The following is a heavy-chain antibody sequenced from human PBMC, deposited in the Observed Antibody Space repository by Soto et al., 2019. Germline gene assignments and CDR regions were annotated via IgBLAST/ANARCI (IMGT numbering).Heavy chain of an antibody. V-gene: IGHV2-5*02. D-gene: IGHD3-3*01. J-gene: IGHJ4*02. CDR2: ICWDDDK. Sequence: QITLNESGPTQVKPRQTLTLTCTFSGFSLTTSGVGVGWIRRSPGKAPEWLALICWDDDKRYSPSLKSRLTITKDTSKNQVVLTMADLDPADTATYYCAHRVLRTVFGLVTTTAIYFDFWGQGTPVAVSS. CDR3: AHRVLRTVFGLVTTTAIYFDF. CDR1: GFSLTTSGVG.